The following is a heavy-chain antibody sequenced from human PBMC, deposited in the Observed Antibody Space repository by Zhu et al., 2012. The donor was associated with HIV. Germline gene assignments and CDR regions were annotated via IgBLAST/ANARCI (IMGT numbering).Heavy chain of an antibody. Sequence: QVQLQESGPGLVKPSETLSLTCTVSGYSISSGHYWGWIRQPPGKGLEWIGNMFHGGSTYYNPSLKSRVIISGDTSKNQFSLKLSSVTAADTAVYYCARAVSKSGWFGNFDYWGQGTPSPSPQ. V-gene: IGHV4-38-2*02. D-gene: IGHD6-19*01. J-gene: IGHJ4*02. CDR2: MFHGGST. CDR3: ARAVSKSGWFGNFDY. CDR1: GYSISSGHY.